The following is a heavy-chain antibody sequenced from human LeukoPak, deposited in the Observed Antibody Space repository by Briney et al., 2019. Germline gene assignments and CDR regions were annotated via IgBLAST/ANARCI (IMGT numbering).Heavy chain of an antibody. CDR3: ARGSITMVRGVFHNYYYYYGMDV. J-gene: IGHJ6*02. Sequence: PSETLSLTCAVYGGSFSGYYWSWIRQPPGKGLEWIGEINHSGSTNYNPPLKSRVTISVDTSKNQFSLKLSSVTAADTAVYYCARGSITMVRGVFHNYYYYYGMDVWGQGTTVTVSS. CDR2: INHSGST. V-gene: IGHV4-34*01. CDR1: GGSFSGYY. D-gene: IGHD3-10*01.